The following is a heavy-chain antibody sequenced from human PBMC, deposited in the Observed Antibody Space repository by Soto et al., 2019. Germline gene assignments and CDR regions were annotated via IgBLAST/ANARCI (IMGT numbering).Heavy chain of an antibody. CDR3: AKDGDGNIVVVPAALYDFWSGPSSLLGMDV. J-gene: IGHJ6*02. CDR1: GFTFSSYA. D-gene: IGHD2-2*01. V-gene: IGHV3-23*01. Sequence: HPGGSLRLSCAASGFTFSSYAMSWVRQAPGKGLEWVSAISGSGGSTYYADSVKGRFTISRDNSKNTLYLQMNSLRAEDTAVYYCAKDGDGNIVVVPAALYDFWSGPSSLLGMDVWGQGTTVTVSS. CDR2: ISGSGGST.